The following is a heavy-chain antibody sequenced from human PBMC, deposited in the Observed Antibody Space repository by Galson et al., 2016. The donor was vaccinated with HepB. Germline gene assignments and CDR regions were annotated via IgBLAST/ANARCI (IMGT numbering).Heavy chain of an antibody. V-gene: IGHV3-43*01. CDR3: VKDNWGTSSYYGMDV. CDR2: ISWDGDST. D-gene: IGHD6-6*01. CDR1: GFTFGDRT. Sequence: SLRLSCAASGFTFGDRTMHWVRQAPGKGLEWVSLISWDGDSTYYADSVRGRFTISRDNSKNSLYLQMNSLRSEDTALYYCVKDNWGTSSYYGMDVWGQGTTVTVSS. J-gene: IGHJ6*02.